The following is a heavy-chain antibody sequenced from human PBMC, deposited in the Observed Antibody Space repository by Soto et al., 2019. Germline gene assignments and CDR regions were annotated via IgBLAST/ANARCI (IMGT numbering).Heavy chain of an antibody. V-gene: IGHV4-30-2*01. Sequence: PSGTLSLTCAVSGGSISSGGYSWSWILQPPGKGLEWVGYIYHSGSTYYNPSLKSRVTISIDRSKNQFSLKLSSVTAADTAVYYCTRSSSTVTTLDYWGQGTLVTIS. CDR3: TRSSSTVTTLDY. CDR1: GGSISSGGYS. J-gene: IGHJ4*02. CDR2: IYHSGST. D-gene: IGHD2-2*01.